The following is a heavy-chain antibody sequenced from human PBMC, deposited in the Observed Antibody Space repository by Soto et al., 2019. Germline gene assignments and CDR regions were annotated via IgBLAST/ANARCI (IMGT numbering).Heavy chain of an antibody. CDR2: IYYSGNT. V-gene: IGHV4-30-4*01. J-gene: IGHJ4*02. D-gene: IGHD3-16*01. CDR1: GGSTSSDNY. Sequence: SETLSLTCTVSGGSTSSDNYWSWIRQPPGKGLEWIGRIYYSGNTDYNPSLKSRLAISIDTTKNQFSLKLSSVTAADTAVYFCARGGGESSDGLYYFDSWGQGSLVTVSS. CDR3: ARGGGESSDGLYYFDS.